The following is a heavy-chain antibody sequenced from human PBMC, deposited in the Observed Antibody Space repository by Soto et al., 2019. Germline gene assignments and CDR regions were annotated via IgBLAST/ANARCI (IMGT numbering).Heavy chain of an antibody. CDR1: GGTFSSYA. CDR2: IIPIFGTA. Sequence: ASVRVSCKASGGTFSSYAISWVRQAPGQGLEWMGGIIPIFGTANYAQKFQGRVTITADESTSTAYMELSSLRADDTAVYRCARDSTVGAIYSTVYYYHMDVWGQGTTVTVSS. D-gene: IGHD1-26*01. V-gene: IGHV1-69*13. CDR3: ARDSTVGAIYSTVYYYHMDV. J-gene: IGHJ6*01.